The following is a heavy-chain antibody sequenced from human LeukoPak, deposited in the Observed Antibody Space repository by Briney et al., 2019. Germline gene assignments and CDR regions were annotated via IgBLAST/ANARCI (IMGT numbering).Heavy chain of an antibody. Sequence: GGSLRLSCAASGFTFSSYAMHWVRQAPGKGLEWVAVLSYDGSNKYYADSVKGRFTISRDNSKNTLYLQMNSLRAEDTAVYYCARGPHYYDSSGYTPSGYWGQGTLVTVPS. V-gene: IGHV3-30-3*01. CDR1: GFTFSSYA. CDR2: LSYDGSNK. J-gene: IGHJ4*02. D-gene: IGHD3-22*01. CDR3: ARGPHYYDSSGYTPSGY.